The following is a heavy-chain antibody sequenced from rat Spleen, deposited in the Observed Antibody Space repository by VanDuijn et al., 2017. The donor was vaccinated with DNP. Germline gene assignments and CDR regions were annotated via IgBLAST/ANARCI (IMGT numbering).Heavy chain of an antibody. J-gene: IGHJ2*01. V-gene: IGHV3-1*01. CDR2: INYSGRT. CDR1: GYSITSNY. CDR3: ARWTRYFDY. Sequence: EVQLQESGPGLVKPSQSLSLTCSVTGYSITSNYWGWIRKFPGNKMEWIGYINYSGRTNYNPSLKSRVSITRDTSKNHFFLHLNSVTTEDTATYYCARWTRYFDYWGQGVMVTVSS. D-gene: IGHD1-7*01.